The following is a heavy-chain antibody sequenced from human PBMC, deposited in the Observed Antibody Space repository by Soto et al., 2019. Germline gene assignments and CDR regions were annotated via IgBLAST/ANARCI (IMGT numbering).Heavy chain of an antibody. D-gene: IGHD6-13*01. V-gene: IGHV3-13*01. CDR2: IGTAGDT. CDR3: ARRTAAAAIWSDFDI. J-gene: IGHJ3*02. CDR1: VFTFIIYY. Sequence: WCXRVSGSAAVFTFIIYYSDLFRQATGKGLECVSAIGTAGDTYYPGYVKGRFTISRENAKNSLYLQMNRLRDGDTPVYYCARRTAAAAIWSDFDIWRNGTMVTVPS.